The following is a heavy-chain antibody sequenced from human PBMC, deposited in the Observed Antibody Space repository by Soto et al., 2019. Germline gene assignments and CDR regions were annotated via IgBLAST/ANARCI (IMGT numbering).Heavy chain of an antibody. J-gene: IGHJ6*02. CDR1: GFRFSGYA. CDR3: AKDEPAEAGYQNNYYALDV. D-gene: IGHD5-12*01. Sequence: GGSLRLSCTASGFRFSGYAMHWVRQAPGKGLDWVAVISYDGDNKYHSESVKGRFTISRDNSMNVLYLQMTSLKTEDMGVYYCAKDEPAEAGYQNNYYALDVWGQGTTVTVSS. V-gene: IGHV3-30*18. CDR2: ISYDGDNK.